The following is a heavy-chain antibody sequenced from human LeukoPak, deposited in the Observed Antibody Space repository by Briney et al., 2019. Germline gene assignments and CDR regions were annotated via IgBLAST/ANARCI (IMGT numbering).Heavy chain of an antibody. Sequence: GGSLRLSCAASGFTFSTYAMSWVRQAPGKGLEWVSTISVSGGSTYYADSVKGRFTISRDNSKNTLYLQMNSLRAEDTAVYYCAKHSGSSGWYNDYWGQGTLVTVSS. V-gene: IGHV3-23*01. CDR3: AKHSGSSGWYNDY. D-gene: IGHD6-19*01. CDR2: ISVSGGST. J-gene: IGHJ4*02. CDR1: GFTFSTYA.